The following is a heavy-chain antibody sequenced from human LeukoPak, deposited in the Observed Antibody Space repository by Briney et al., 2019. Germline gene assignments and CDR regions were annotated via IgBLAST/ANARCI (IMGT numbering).Heavy chain of an antibody. CDR2: ISSSGSTI. CDR3: ARDGVLTGYYWAGFDY. J-gene: IGHJ4*02. Sequence: GGSLRLSCAASGFTFSSYEMNWVRQAPGKGLEWVSYISSSGSTIYYADSVKGRFTISRDNAKNSLYLQMNSLRAEDTAVYYCARDGVLTGYYWAGFDYWGQGTLVTVSS. D-gene: IGHD3-9*01. CDR1: GFTFSSYE. V-gene: IGHV3-48*03.